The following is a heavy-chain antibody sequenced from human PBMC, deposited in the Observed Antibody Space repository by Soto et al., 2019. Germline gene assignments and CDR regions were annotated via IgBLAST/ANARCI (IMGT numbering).Heavy chain of an antibody. CDR1: GFTFTSSA. V-gene: IGHV1-58*02. CDR2: IVVGSGNT. CDR3: AAGPDDYVWGSFRCDDAFDI. J-gene: IGHJ3*02. D-gene: IGHD3-16*02. Sequence: QMQLVQSGPEVKKPGTSVKVSCKASGFTFTSSAMQWVRQARGQRLEWIGWIVVGSGNTNYAQKCQERVTITRDMSTSTAYMELSSLRPEETAVYYCAAGPDDYVWGSFRCDDAFDIWGQGTMVTVSS.